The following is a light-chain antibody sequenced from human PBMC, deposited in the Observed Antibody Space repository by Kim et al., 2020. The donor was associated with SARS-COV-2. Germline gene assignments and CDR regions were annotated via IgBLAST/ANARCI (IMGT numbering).Light chain of an antibody. CDR3: ATWDDSLSGPV. CDR2: RSN. J-gene: IGLJ2*01. Sequence: ELTQPPSASGTPGQRVTISCSGSSSNIGSNYVYWYHQFPGTAPKLLIYRSNQRPSGVPDRISGSKSGSAASLAISGLRSEDEGDYYCATWDDSLSGPVFGGGTKVTVL. V-gene: IGLV1-47*01. CDR1: SSNIGSNY.